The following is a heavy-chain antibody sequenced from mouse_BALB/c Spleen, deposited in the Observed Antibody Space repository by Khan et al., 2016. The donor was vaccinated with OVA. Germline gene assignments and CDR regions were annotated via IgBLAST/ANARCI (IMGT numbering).Heavy chain of an antibody. J-gene: IGHJ3*01. CDR3: TNGNYGWFAY. D-gene: IGHD2-1*01. V-gene: IGHV5-6-4*01. Sequence: EVELVESGGGLVEPGGSLKLSCAASGFTFRSFVMSWVRQTPEKRLEWVGSISSAATYTYYPDSVKGRFTISRDTAKNTLYLQMNSLKSDYATIYYCTNGNYGWFAYWGQGTLVTVST. CDR1: GFTFRSFV. CDR2: ISSAATYT.